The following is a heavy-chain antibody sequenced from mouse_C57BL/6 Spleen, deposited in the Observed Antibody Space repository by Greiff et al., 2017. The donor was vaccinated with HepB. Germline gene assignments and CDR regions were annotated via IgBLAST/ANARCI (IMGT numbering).Heavy chain of an antibody. Sequence: VQPQQPGTELVKPGASVKLSCKASGYTFTSYWMHWVKQRPGQGLEWIGNINPSNGGTNYNEKFKSKATLTVDKSSSTAYMQLSSLTSEDSAVYYCARGRGDYYGSSSFAYWGQGTLVTVSA. CDR2: INPSNGGT. CDR3: ARGRGDYYGSSSFAY. D-gene: IGHD1-1*01. CDR1: GYTFTSYW. J-gene: IGHJ3*01. V-gene: IGHV1-53*01.